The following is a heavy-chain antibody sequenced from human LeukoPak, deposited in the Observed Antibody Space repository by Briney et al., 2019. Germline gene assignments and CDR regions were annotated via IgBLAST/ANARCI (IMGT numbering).Heavy chain of an antibody. CDR1: GGSISSSSYY. D-gene: IGHD2-21*02. V-gene: IGHV4-39*07. J-gene: IGHJ5*02. CDR3: ARGLVVVTATPPVNWFGP. Sequence: PSETLSLTCTVSGGSISSSSYYWGWIRQPPGKGLEWIGSIYYSGSAYYNPSLKSRVTISVDTSKNQFSLKLSSVTAADTAVYYCARGLVVVTATPPVNWFGPWGQGTLVTVSS. CDR2: IYYSGSA.